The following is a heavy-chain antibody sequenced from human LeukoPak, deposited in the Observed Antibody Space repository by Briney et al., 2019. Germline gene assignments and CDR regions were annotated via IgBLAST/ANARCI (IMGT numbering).Heavy chain of an antibody. D-gene: IGHD6-6*01. V-gene: IGHV4-39*02. CDR1: GGSISSSSYY. CDR2: IYYSGST. Sequence: SETLSLTCTVSGGSISSSSYYWGWIRQPPGKGLEWIGSIYYSGSTYYNPSLKSRVTISVDTSKNQFSLKLSSVTAADTAVYYCAREEYSSSAGGWFDPWGQGTLVTVSS. J-gene: IGHJ5*02. CDR3: AREEYSSSAGGWFDP.